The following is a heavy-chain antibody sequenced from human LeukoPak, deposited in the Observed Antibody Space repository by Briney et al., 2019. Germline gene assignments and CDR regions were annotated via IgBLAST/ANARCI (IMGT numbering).Heavy chain of an antibody. J-gene: IGHJ5*02. D-gene: IGHD2-15*01. CDR3: ARHSSVVRGWFDP. CDR1: GGSLSSYY. V-gene: IGHV4-4*09. Sequence: SETLSLTCTVSGGSLSSYYWSWIRQSPGKGLEWVGYIYASGATNYNASLKSRVTISVDTSKNQFSLKLSSVTAADTAVYYCARHSSVVRGWFDPWGQGTLVTVSS. CDR2: IYASGAT.